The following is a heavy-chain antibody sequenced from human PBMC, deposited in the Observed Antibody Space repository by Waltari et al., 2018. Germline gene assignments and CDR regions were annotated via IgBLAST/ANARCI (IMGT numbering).Heavy chain of an antibody. CDR3: AREGLTEEAAY. CDR2: IKHDGSET. Sequence: EIQLVESGVDLVQPGVSLRLSCVTSGFPFHNFWMAWVRQFPGKGLQWLAHIKHDGSETYNVDSVKGRFTISRDNARNSLYLEMDRLRVEDTGVYYCAREGLTEEAAYWGQGTLVTVAS. CDR1: GFPFHNFW. J-gene: IGHJ4*02. D-gene: IGHD4-4*01. V-gene: IGHV3-7*01.